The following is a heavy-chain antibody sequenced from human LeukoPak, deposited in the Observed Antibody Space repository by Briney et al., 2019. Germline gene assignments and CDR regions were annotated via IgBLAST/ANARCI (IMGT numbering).Heavy chain of an antibody. CDR3: VRGGGSFDS. CDR1: GLTYSSSW. V-gene: IGHV3-7*04. Sequence: GGSLRLSCVASGLTYSSSWMTWARQAPGKGLEWVATIKDDGSDKYYVDSVKGRFSISRDNANNSLYLQMNSLRAEDTAVYYCVRGGGSFDSWGQGTLVTVSS. J-gene: IGHJ4*02. CDR2: IKDDGSDK. D-gene: IGHD3-16*01.